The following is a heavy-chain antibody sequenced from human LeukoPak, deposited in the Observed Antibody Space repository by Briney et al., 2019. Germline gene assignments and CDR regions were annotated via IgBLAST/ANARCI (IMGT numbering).Heavy chain of an antibody. CDR3: ARRDYFDS. V-gene: IGHV4-39*01. CDR1: GVSISSGSYY. Sequence: PSETLSLTCTVSGVSISSGSYYWARIRQPPGESLEWIGSMHYTGSTYYNPSLKTRVTISVDTSKNQLSLKLRSVTAADTAVYYCARRDYFDSWGRGTLVTVSS. J-gene: IGHJ4*02. CDR2: MHYTGST.